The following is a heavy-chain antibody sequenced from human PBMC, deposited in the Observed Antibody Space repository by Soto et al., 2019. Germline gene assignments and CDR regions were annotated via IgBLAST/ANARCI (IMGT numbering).Heavy chain of an antibody. CDR1: GGSISSISYY. Sequence: SETLSLTCTVSGGSISSISYYWGWIRQPPGKGLEYIGNIHYTGNTFYTASLKSRVTISVDTSKNQVSLKLRSVTAADTAVYYCARQVIAAAGTGYFQHWGQGAPVTVSS. V-gene: IGHV4-39*01. D-gene: IGHD6-13*01. J-gene: IGHJ1*01. CDR3: ARQVIAAAGTGYFQH. CDR2: IHYTGNT.